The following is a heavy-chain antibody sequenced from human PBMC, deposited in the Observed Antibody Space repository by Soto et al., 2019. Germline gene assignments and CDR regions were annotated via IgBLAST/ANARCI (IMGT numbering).Heavy chain of an antibody. J-gene: IGHJ6*02. D-gene: IGHD6-13*01. CDR2: IYPGDSGT. V-gene: IGHV5-51*01. CDR1: GYSFTSYW. Sequence: PGESLKISCKGSGYSFTSYWIGWVRQMPGKGLEWMGIIYPGDSGTRYSPSFQGQVTISADKSISTAYLQWSSLKASDTAMYYCARQGAAAGIVGSMHYYYGMDVWGQGTTVTVSS. CDR3: ARQGAAAGIVGSMHYYYGMDV.